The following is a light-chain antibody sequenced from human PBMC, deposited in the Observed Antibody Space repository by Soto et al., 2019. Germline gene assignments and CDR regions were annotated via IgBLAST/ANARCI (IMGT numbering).Light chain of an antibody. Sequence: DIQMTQSPSTLPASVGDRVTLTCQAGQSISSWLAWYQQKPGKAPKLLIYDASSLESGVPSRFSGSGSGTEFTLTISSLLPDDVATYFCRQYNSYSSWTFGQGTKGDIK. CDR3: RQYNSYSSWT. V-gene: IGKV1-5*01. CDR2: DAS. CDR1: QSISSW. J-gene: IGKJ1*01.